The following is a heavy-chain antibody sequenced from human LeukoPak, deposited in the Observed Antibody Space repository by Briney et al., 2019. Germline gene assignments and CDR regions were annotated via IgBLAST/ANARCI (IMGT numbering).Heavy chain of an antibody. CDR2: NYHGGA. V-gene: IGHV4-61*01. CDR3: SREGGRQWLISCSLDC. Sequence: PSETLSLTCTVSGGSFSSSRTCWTWARQAPGRGLEWIGYNYHGGATYNPSLKRRVIISLNTSKNQFSLKVTSVSAADTAVYYCSREGGRQWLISCSLDCWGQGTLVIVSS. J-gene: IGHJ4*02. CDR1: GGSFSSSRTC. D-gene: IGHD6-19*01.